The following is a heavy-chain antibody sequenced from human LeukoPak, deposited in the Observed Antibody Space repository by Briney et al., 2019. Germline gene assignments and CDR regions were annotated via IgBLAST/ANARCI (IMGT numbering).Heavy chain of an antibody. D-gene: IGHD6-13*01. CDR1: GGSSNISY. J-gene: IGHJ3*02. Sequence: SETLSCTCSVSGGSSNISYWSWNRQPPGKGLEWIGYIYYRGSTNYNPSLKSRVTISVDTSKNQYSLKLSSVTAADTAVYYCARSGVFTGYDAFDIWGHGERVTVSS. CDR2: IYYRGST. CDR3: ARSGVFTGYDAFDI. V-gene: IGHV4-59*08.